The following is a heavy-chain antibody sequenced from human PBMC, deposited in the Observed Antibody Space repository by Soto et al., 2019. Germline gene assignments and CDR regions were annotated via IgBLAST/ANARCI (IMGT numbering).Heavy chain of an antibody. CDR2: ISYDGSNK. Sequence: GGSLRLSCAASGFTFSSYAMHWVRQAPGKGLEWVAVISYDGSNKYYADSVKGRFTISRDNSKNTLYLQMNSLRAEDTAVYYCAREDYSSSWDYYYYYYGMDVWGQGTTVTVSS. V-gene: IGHV3-30-3*01. CDR1: GFTFSSYA. J-gene: IGHJ6*02. D-gene: IGHD6-13*01. CDR3: AREDYSSSWDYYYYYYGMDV.